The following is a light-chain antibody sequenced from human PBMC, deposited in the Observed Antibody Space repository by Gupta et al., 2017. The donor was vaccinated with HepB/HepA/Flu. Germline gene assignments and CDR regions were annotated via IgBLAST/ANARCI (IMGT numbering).Light chain of an antibody. V-gene: IGKV3-11*01. J-gene: IGKJ5*01. CDR1: QSISSY. Sequence: EVVLTQSPATLSLSPRERATLSCRASQSISSYLAWYQQRPGQPPRLLSYDASHRATGIPARFSGSGSGTDFTLTISSLEPEDFAIYYCQQPGKRPSMTCGQGPRLAIK. CDR3: QQPGKRPSMT. CDR2: DAS.